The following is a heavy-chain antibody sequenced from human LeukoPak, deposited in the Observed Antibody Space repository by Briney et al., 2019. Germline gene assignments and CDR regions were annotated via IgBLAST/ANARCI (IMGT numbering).Heavy chain of an antibody. Sequence: HSGGSLRLSCAASGFTFSSYWMHWVRHVPGKGLVWVSRITSEGSSTSYADSVKGRFTISRDNAKNTLYLQMNSLRAEDTAVYYCARGSSVVALDWGQGTLVTVSS. CDR1: GFTFSSYW. J-gene: IGHJ4*02. V-gene: IGHV3-74*01. CDR3: ARGSSVVALD. CDR2: ITSEGSST. D-gene: IGHD2-15*01.